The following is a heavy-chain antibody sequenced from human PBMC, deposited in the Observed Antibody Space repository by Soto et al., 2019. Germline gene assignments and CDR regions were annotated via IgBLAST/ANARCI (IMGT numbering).Heavy chain of an antibody. CDR3: ARASIVVVTANWFDP. V-gene: IGHV3-33*01. J-gene: IGHJ5*02. D-gene: IGHD2-21*02. CDR2: IWYDGSNK. Sequence: PGGSLRLSCAASGFTFSSYGMHWVRQAPGKGLEWVAVIWYDGSNKYYADSVKGRFTISRDNSKNTLYLQMNSLRAEDTAVYYCARASIVVVTANWFDPWGQGTLVTAPQ. CDR1: GFTFSSYG.